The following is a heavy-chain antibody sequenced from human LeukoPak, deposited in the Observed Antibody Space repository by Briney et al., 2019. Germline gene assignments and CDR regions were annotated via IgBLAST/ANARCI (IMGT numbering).Heavy chain of an antibody. Sequence: GGSLRLSCAASGFTFSSYNMDWVRQAPGKGLEWVSSISSSSSYIYYADSVKGRFTISRDNSKNTLYLQMNSLRAEDTAVYYCAKHLVDGYYDYWGQGTLVTVSS. V-gene: IGHV3-21*04. CDR2: ISSSSSYI. J-gene: IGHJ4*02. CDR3: AKHLVDGYYDY. D-gene: IGHD3-22*01. CDR1: GFTFSSYN.